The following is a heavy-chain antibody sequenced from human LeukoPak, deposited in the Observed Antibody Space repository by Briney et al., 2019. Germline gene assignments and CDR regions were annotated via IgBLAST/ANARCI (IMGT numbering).Heavy chain of an antibody. CDR3: ARDWVQQEGYYYYYGVDV. J-gene: IGHJ6*04. D-gene: IGHD5-18*01. CDR1: GGSFSGYY. Sequence: SVTLSLTCAVYGGSFSGYYWSWIRQPPGKGLEWIGEINHSGSTNYNPSLKSRVTISVDTSKNQFSLKLSSVTAADTAVYYCARDWVQQEGYYYYYGVDVWGKGTTVTVSS. V-gene: IGHV4-34*01. CDR2: INHSGST.